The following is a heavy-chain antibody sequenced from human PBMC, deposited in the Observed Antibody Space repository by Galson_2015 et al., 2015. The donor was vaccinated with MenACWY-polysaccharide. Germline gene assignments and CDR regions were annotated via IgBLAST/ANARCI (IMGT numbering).Heavy chain of an antibody. Sequence: SVKVSCQASGYTFPDCYLHWVRQAPGQGLEWMGWINPNGGGTHYEQKYQARVTMTRGTSINTAYMELSRLSSDDTAVYYCTRGGGRYYVDYWGQGTLVTVSS. D-gene: IGHD6-19*01. V-gene: IGHV1-2*02. J-gene: IGHJ4*02. CDR2: INPNGGGT. CDR3: TRGGGRYYVDY. CDR1: GYTFPDCY.